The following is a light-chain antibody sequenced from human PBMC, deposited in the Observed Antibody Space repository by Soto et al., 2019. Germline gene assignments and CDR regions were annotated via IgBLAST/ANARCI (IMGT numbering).Light chain of an antibody. J-gene: IGKJ4*02. CDR3: QQYTSHPPWT. CDR1: QSVSSNY. Sequence: TQSPSALSRSTEESGTLSRRASQSVSSNYLAWYQQKPGRAPRLLIYGASSRATGIPDRFSGSGSGTDFSLTISSLQPADYATYYCQQYTSHPPWTFGGGTKVDIK. CDR2: GAS. V-gene: IGKV3-20*01.